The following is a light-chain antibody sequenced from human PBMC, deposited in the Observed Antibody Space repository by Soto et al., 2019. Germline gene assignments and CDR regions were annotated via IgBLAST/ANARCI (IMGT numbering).Light chain of an antibody. J-gene: IGLJ3*02. V-gene: IGLV2-14*01. CDR2: EVT. CDR1: SSDVGGYNY. Sequence: QSALTQPASVSGSPGQSITISCTGTSSDVGGYNYVSWYQQHPGKVPKLIIYEVTHRPSGVSDRFSGSKSGNTASLTISGLQAEDEADYYCSSFTTSSTPWVFSGGTKLTVL. CDR3: SSFTTSSTPWV.